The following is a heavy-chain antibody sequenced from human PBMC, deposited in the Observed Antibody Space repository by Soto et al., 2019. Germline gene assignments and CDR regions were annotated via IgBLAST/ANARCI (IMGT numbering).Heavy chain of an antibody. Sequence: TSDTLCLTCTVSGGSISSGGYYWSWIRQHPEKGLEWIGYIYYSGSTYYNPSLKSRVTISVDTAKNQFSLKLSSVTAADTAVYYCARDQGTMIVVAPIWGQGTMVT. CDR1: GGSISSGGYY. J-gene: IGHJ3*02. D-gene: IGHD3-22*01. CDR2: IYYSGST. CDR3: ARDQGTMIVVAPI. V-gene: IGHV4-31*03.